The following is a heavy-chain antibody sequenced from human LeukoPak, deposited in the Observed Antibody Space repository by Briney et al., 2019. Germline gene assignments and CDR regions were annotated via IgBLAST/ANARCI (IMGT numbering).Heavy chain of an antibody. Sequence: ASVKVSCKASGYTFTGCNVHWVRQAPGQGLEWMGWINPNNGDTQYPPKFQGRVTLTRDTSISTAYMDLSSLRSDDTAVYYCARRFSGSGSPITYWGQGTLVTVSS. D-gene: IGHD3-10*01. CDR1: GYTFTGCN. CDR2: INPNNGDT. V-gene: IGHV1-2*02. J-gene: IGHJ4*02. CDR3: ARRFSGSGSPITY.